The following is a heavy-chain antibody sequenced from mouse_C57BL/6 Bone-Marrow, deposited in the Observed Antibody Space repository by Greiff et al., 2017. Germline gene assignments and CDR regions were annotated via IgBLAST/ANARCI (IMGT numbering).Heavy chain of an antibody. CDR2: INPSSGYT. D-gene: IGHD1-1*01. CDR1: GYTFTSYT. V-gene: IGHV1-4*01. J-gene: IGHJ1*03. CDR3: ARTSSHWYFDV. Sequence: QVQLQQSGAELARPGASVKMSCKASGYTFTSYTMHWVKQRPGPGLEWIGYINPSSGYTKYNQKFKDKATLTADKSSSTAYMQLSSLTSEDSAVYYCARTSSHWYFDVWGTGTTVTVSS.